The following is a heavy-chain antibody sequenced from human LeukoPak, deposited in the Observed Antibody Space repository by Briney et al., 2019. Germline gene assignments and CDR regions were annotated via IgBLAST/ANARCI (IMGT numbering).Heavy chain of an antibody. Sequence: GGSLRLSCAASVFTFSSYAMSLAPQDPGKGLARVSDISGSGGSTYYADSVNGCFTISRDNSKNTPYLQMNSLSAEDTAVYYCAKSPLAVAGNDYWGQGTLVTVSS. J-gene: IGHJ4*02. D-gene: IGHD6-19*01. CDR1: VFTFSSYA. CDR3: AKSPLAVAGNDY. CDR2: ISGSGGST. V-gene: IGHV3-23*01.